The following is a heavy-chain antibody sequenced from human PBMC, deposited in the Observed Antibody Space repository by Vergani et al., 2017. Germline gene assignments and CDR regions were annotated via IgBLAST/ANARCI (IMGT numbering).Heavy chain of an antibody. Sequence: EVQLLESGGGLAQPGGSLRLSCAASGFTFRNYAMTWVRQAPGKGLEWVSTLSASDRRTHYADSVKGRFTISRDNSKNTLFLHMNSLRPEDTAVYYCVRDVRVSRTWGQGTLVAVSS. CDR1: GFTFRNYA. CDR3: VRDVRVSRT. CDR2: LSASDRRT. J-gene: IGHJ3*01. V-gene: IGHV3-23*01.